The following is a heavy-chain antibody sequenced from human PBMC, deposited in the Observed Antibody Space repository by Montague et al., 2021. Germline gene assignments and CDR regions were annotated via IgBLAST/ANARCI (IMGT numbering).Heavy chain of an antibody. CDR3: ATRGTIVRGVISPQYFDY. V-gene: IGHV3-23*01. D-gene: IGHD3-10*01. CDR2: IGGSGDDT. Sequence: SLRLSCAVSTSTFRTYVMSWVRQAPGTGLEWLSSIGGSGDDTHYADSVKGRFTISRDISRKTLYLQMDSLTAEYTAVYFCATRGTIVRGVISPQYFDYWGQGTQVTVSS. CDR1: TSTFRTYV. J-gene: IGHJ4*02.